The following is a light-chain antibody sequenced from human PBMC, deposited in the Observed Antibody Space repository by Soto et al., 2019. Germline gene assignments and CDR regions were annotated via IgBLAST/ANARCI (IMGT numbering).Light chain of an antibody. J-gene: IGLJ2*01. Sequence: QSALTQPRSVSGSPGQSVTISCTGTSSDVGGYNFVSWYQQYPGKAPKLMIYEVSKRPSGVPDRFSGSKSGNTASLTVSGLQAEDEADYYCSSYAGRNNLVFGGGTKLTVL. CDR1: SSDVGGYNF. V-gene: IGLV2-8*01. CDR3: SSYAGRNNLV. CDR2: EVS.